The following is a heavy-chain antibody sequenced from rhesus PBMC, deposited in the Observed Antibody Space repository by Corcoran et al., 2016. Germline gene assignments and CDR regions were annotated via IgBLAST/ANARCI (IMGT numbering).Heavy chain of an antibody. CDR3: ARNGGGRLL. J-gene: IGHJ4*01. D-gene: IGHD1-44*02. CDR1: GGSLSGFY. Sequence: QVQLQESGPGLVKPSETLSLTCAVSGGSLSGFYWTCIFHPPGKGLGWIGFIGGSSGSSYYNPSLKSRVTISTDTSKNQFSLKLSSVTAADTAVYYCARNGGGRLLWGQGVLVTVSS. CDR2: IGGSSGSS. V-gene: IGHV4-165*02.